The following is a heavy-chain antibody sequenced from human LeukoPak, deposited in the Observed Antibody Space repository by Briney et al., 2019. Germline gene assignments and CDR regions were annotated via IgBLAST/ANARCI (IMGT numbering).Heavy chain of an antibody. CDR3: ARSEHSSSSFDY. CDR1: GFTFTSQA. D-gene: IGHD6-6*01. Sequence: PGGSLRLSCAASGFTFTSQAMSWVRQAPGKGLEWVSYISSSSTHIYYADSVKGRFTISRGNARNSLYLQMNSLRAEDTAIYYCARSEHSSSSFDYWGQGTLVTVSS. V-gene: IGHV3-21*01. CDR2: ISSSSTHI. J-gene: IGHJ4*02.